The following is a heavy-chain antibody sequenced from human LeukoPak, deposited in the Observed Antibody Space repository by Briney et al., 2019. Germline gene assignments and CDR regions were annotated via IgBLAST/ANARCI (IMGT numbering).Heavy chain of an antibody. V-gene: IGHV3-43D*03. CDR1: GFTFDDYA. CDR2: ISWDGGST. J-gene: IGHJ6*03. CDR3: AKNPGGDYVWGSYRLYYYMDV. D-gene: IGHD3-16*02. Sequence: GGSLRLSCGASGFTFDDYAMHWVHQAPGKGLEWFSLISWDGGSTYYADSVKGRFTISRDNSKNSLYLQMNSLRAEDTALYYCAKNPGGDYVWGSYRLYYYMDVWGKGTTVTVSS.